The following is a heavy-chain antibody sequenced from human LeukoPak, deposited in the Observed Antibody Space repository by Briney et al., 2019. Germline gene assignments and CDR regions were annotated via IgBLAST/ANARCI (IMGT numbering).Heavy chain of an antibody. CDR1: GFTFSSYS. CDR2: ISSSSYI. V-gene: IGHV3-21*01. Sequence: GGSLRLSCGASGFTFSSYSMIWVRQGPGKGLESVSSISSSSYIYYADSVTGRFTISRDNAKNSLYLQMNSLRAEDTAVYYCARRYGIWNGYNPWYIDYWGQGTLATVSS. D-gene: IGHD5-24*01. J-gene: IGHJ4*02. CDR3: ARRYGIWNGYNPWYIDY.